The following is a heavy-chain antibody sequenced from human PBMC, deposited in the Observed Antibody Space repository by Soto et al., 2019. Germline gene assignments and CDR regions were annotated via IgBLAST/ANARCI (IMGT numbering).Heavy chain of an antibody. D-gene: IGHD3-9*01. CDR3: ARGSGERYFGYYGMDV. J-gene: IGHJ6*02. V-gene: IGHV3-7*01. CDR1: GFTFSSQW. Sequence: GGALKLSCAASGFTFSSQWMTWVRQAPGKGLEWVANIKQDGSGKYYVDSMRGRFTISRDNARNSLYLQMSTLRVEDTAVYYCARGSGERYFGYYGMDVWGQGTTVTVSS. CDR2: IKQDGSGK.